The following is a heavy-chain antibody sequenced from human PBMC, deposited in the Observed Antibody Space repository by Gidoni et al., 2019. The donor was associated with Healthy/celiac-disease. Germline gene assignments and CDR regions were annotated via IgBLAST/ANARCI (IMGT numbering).Heavy chain of an antibody. Sequence: QVQLQESGPGLVKPSETLYLTCTVSGGSISSYYWSWIRQPPGKGLEWIGYIYYSGGTNYNPSLKSRVTISVDTSKNQFSLKLSSVTAADTAVYYCARSGWELLIDYWGQGTLVTVSS. CDR3: ARSGWELLIDY. V-gene: IGHV4-59*01. D-gene: IGHD1-26*01. J-gene: IGHJ4*02. CDR1: GGSISSYY. CDR2: IYYSGGT.